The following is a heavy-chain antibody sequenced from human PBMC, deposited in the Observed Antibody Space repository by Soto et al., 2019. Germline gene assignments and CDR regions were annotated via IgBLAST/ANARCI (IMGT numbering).Heavy chain of an antibody. J-gene: IGHJ4*02. CDR3: ARGPDDSDVPRWDY. CDR1: GYIFNRFY. Sequence: QVQLVQSGVEVRKPGASVRLSCKASGYIFNRFYLHWVRQAPGQGLEWMGIINTRGGTTAYAQNFRDRLTVTRDPSTSTPYMELNNLRSEDTAVYYCARGPDDSDVPRWDYWGQGTRVTVSS. D-gene: IGHD4-17*01. CDR2: INTRGGTT. V-gene: IGHV1-46*02.